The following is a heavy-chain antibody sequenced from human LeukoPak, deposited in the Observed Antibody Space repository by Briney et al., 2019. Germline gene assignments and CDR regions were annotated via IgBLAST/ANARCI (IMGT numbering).Heavy chain of an antibody. D-gene: IGHD2-15*01. J-gene: IGHJ4*02. CDR3: EVNRGVVVVVYSFHY. CDR1: GGTFSSYA. V-gene: IGHV1-69*06. Sequence: SVKVSCKASGGTFSSYAISGVRQAPGQGLEWMGGIIPIFGTANYAQKCQGRVTITDDKSTSTAYMEMSSLRSEDTAVYYCEVNRGVVVVVYSFHYWGQGTLVTVSS. CDR2: IIPIFGTA.